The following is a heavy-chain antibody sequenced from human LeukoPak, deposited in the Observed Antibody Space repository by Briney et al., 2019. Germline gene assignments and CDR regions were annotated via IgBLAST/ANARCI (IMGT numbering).Heavy chain of an antibody. J-gene: IGHJ4*02. CDR1: GFIFSSAW. D-gene: IGHD2-15*01. Sequence: GRSLRLSCAASGFIFSSAWMTWVRQAPGKGLECVGRIKSKTDGGTTDYAAPVKGRFTISRDDSKNTVYLQMNSLKTEDTAVYYCSAALDYWGQGTLVTVSS. CDR3: SAALDY. V-gene: IGHV3-15*01. CDR2: IKSKTDGGTT.